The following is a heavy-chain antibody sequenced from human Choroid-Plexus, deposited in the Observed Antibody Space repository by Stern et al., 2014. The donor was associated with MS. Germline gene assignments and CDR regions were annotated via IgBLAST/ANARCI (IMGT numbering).Heavy chain of an antibody. J-gene: IGHJ6*02. CDR1: GFTFGNYW. D-gene: IGHD3-3*01. V-gene: IGHV3-7*01. CDR3: ARVYNTIYGIVTQRGSGMDV. Sequence: EVQLEESVGGLVQPGGSLTISCTAAGFTFGNYWMTWVRQAPGKGLEWVANIKEDGNEKNYVDSVKGRFTISRDNARNSLYLQMNSLRVEDTALYYCARVYNTIYGIVTQRGSGMDVWGQGTTVIVSS. CDR2: IKEDGNEK.